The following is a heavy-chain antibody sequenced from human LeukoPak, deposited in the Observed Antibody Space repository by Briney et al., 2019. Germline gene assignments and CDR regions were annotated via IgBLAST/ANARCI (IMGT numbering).Heavy chain of an antibody. CDR3: ARGAGYCGGDCYLDY. Sequence: ASVKVSCKASGYTFTVYYMYWVRQAPGQGLEWMGWINPNSGGTNYAQKFQGRVTMTRDTSISTAYMELSRLRSDDTAVYYCARGAGYCGGDCYLDYWGQGTLVTVSS. CDR2: INPNSGGT. J-gene: IGHJ4*02. CDR1: GYTFTVYY. V-gene: IGHV1-2*02. D-gene: IGHD2-21*01.